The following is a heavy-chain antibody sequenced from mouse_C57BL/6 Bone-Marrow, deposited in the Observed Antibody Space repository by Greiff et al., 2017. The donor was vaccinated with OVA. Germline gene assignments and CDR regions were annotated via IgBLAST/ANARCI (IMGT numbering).Heavy chain of an antibody. D-gene: IGHD2-5*01. Sequence: DVQLVESGGGLVKPGGSLKLSCAASGFTFSSYAMSWVRQTPEKRLEWVATISDGGSYTYYPDNVKGRFTISRDNAKNNLYLQMSHLKSEDTAMYYCARDRGIVNYFDYWGQGTTLTVSS. CDR2: ISDGGSYT. J-gene: IGHJ2*01. CDR1: GFTFSSYA. CDR3: ARDRGIVNYFDY. V-gene: IGHV5-4*01.